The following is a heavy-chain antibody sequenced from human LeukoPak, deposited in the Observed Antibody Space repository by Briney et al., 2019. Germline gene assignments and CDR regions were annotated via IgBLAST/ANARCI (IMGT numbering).Heavy chain of an antibody. J-gene: IGHJ3*01. CDR1: GFTVSNNY. D-gene: IGHD1-26*01. CDR2: IYISGNT. CDR3: ARVYSGTYHDAFDL. V-gene: IGHV3-53*01. Sequence: GGSLRLSCAASGFTVSNNYINWVRQAPGKGLEWVSVIYISGNTFYADSVKGRFTISRDNSENTVYLQMNSLRAEDTAMYYRARVYSGTYHDAFDLWGQGTLVTVSS.